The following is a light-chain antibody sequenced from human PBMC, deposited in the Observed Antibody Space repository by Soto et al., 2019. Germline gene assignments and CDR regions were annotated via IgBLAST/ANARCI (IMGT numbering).Light chain of an antibody. V-gene: IGKV3-11*01. CDR1: QSVSRF. J-gene: IGKJ3*01. Sequence: EIVLTQSPTTLSLSPGEGATLSCRASQSVSRFLAWFQQKPGQAPRLLIYDASNRATGIPARFSGSGSGTDFTLTISSLEREDFAVYYCQQRSNWPLTFGPGTKVDMK. CDR3: QQRSNWPLT. CDR2: DAS.